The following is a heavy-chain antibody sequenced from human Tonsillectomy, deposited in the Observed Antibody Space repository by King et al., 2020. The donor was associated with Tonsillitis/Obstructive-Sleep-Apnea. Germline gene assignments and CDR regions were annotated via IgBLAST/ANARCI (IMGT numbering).Heavy chain of an antibody. Sequence: QLVQSGAEVKKPGASVKVSCKTSGYTFIGYYIHWVRQAPGQGLEWMGWINPNSGDTNYAQNFQGRVTMTRDTSISTAYMELNRLRSDDTAVYYCARGSRPDPWGQGTLVTVSS. J-gene: IGHJ5*02. CDR3: ARGSRPDP. CDR2: INPNSGDT. V-gene: IGHV1-2*02. CDR1: GYTFIGYY.